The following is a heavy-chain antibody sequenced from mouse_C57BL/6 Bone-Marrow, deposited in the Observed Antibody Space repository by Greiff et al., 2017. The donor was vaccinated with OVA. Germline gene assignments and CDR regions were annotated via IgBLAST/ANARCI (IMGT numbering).Heavy chain of an antibody. CDR2: IHPSDSDT. J-gene: IGHJ3*01. D-gene: IGHD1-1*01. V-gene: IGHV1-74*01. Sequence: QVQLQQPGAELVKPGASVKVSCKASGYTFTSYWMHWVKQRPGQGLEWIGRIHPSDSDTNYNQKFKGKATLTVDKSSSTAYMQLSSLTSEDAAVYYCALYYYGAWFAYWGQGTLVTVSA. CDR3: ALYYYGAWFAY. CDR1: GYTFTSYW.